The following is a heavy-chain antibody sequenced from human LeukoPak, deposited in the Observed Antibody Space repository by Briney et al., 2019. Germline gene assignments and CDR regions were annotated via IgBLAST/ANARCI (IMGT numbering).Heavy chain of an antibody. Sequence: SVKVSCKASGGTFSSYAISWVRQAPGQGLEWMGRIIPIHGIANYAQKFQGRVTITADKSTSTAYMELSSLRADDTALYYCAKATIPGATGVHDSWGQGTLVTVSS. CDR3: AKATIPGATGVHDS. J-gene: IGHJ4*02. CDR1: GGTFSSYA. V-gene: IGHV1-69*04. CDR2: IIPIHGIA. D-gene: IGHD1-26*01.